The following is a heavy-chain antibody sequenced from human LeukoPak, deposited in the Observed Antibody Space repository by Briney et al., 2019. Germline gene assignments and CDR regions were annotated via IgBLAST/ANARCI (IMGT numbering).Heavy chain of an antibody. D-gene: IGHD3-22*01. CDR3: ARGPHPYYYDSSGYYSLNYYHYGMDV. V-gene: IGHV4-59*01. CDR1: GGSISSYY. CDR2: IYYSGST. Sequence: SETLSLTCTVSGGSISSYYWSWIRQPPGKGLEWIGYIYYSGSTNYNPSLKSRVTISVDTSKNQFSLKLSSVTAADTAVYYCARGPHPYYYDSSGYYSLNYYHYGMDVWGQGTTVTVSS. J-gene: IGHJ6*02.